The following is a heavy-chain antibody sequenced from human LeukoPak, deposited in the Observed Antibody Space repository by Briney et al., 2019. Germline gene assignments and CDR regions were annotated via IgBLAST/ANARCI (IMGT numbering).Heavy chain of an antibody. D-gene: IGHD3-10*01. CDR3: AALATYYYGSGSYYNFDY. CDR2: FDPEDGET. V-gene: IGHV1-24*01. J-gene: IGHJ4*02. Sequence: ASVKVSCKVSGYTLTELSMHWVRQAPGKGLEWMGGFDPEDGETIYAQKFQGRVTMTEDTSTDTAYMELSSLRSEDTAVYYCAALATYYYGSGSYYNFDYWGQGTLVIVSS. CDR1: GYTLTELS.